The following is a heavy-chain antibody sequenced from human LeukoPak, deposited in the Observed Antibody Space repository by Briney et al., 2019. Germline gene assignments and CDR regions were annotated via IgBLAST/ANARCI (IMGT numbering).Heavy chain of an antibody. V-gene: IGHV4-4*09. CDR2: IYTSGST. Sequence: PSGTLCLSCAASGGTISSYSLSWIRQPPGKGLEWIGYIYTSGSTNYNPSPKSRLTISVETSKNQFSLKLSSVTAADTAVYYCARNSDRGYYYYYMDVWGKGTTVTVSS. CDR1: GGTISSYS. J-gene: IGHJ6*03. CDR3: ARNSDRGYYYYYMDV.